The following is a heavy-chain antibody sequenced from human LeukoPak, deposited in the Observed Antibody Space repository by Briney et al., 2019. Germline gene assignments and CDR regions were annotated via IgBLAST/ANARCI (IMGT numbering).Heavy chain of an antibody. Sequence: GASVKVSCKSSGFTFTDEYIHWVRQAPGQGLEWRGWINPYSGAINYAQKFQGRVTLTRDTSISTAYMELSRLTSGDTAVYYCARDPKSQLLLDYWGQGTLVTVS. J-gene: IGHJ4*02. CDR1: GFTFTDEY. D-gene: IGHD2-2*01. CDR3: ARDPKSQLLLDY. V-gene: IGHV1-2*02. CDR2: INPYSGAI.